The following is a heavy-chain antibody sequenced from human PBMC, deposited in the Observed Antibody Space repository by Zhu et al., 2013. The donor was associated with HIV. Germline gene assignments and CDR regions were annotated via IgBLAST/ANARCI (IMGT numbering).Heavy chain of an antibody. CDR3: ARGGRYFDWSDYYYYGMDV. J-gene: IGHJ6*02. CDR2: MNPNSGNT. CDR1: GYTFTSYD. Sequence: QVQLVQSGAEVKKPGASVKVSCKASGYTFTSYDINWVRQATGQGLEWMGWMNPNSGNTGYAQKFQGRVTMTRNTSISTAYMELSSLRSEDTAVYYCARGGRYFDWSDYYYYGMDVWGQGTTVTVSS. V-gene: IGHV1-8*01. D-gene: IGHD3-9*01.